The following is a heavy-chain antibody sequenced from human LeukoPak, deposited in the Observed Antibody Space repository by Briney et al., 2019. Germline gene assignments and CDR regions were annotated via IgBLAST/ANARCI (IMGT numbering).Heavy chain of an antibody. CDR2: ITSNGGNI. J-gene: IGHJ6*03. D-gene: IGHD1-26*01. CDR3: ARVKAEATISDFYYYYMDV. Sequence: PGGSLRLSCAASGFTFSDYTMRWVRQAPGKRLEYVSAITSNGGNIHYANSVKGRFTISRDNSKNSLYLQMGGLRTEDMAVYHCARVKAEATISDFYYYYMDVWGKGTTVTVSS. V-gene: IGHV3-64*01. CDR1: GFTFSDYT.